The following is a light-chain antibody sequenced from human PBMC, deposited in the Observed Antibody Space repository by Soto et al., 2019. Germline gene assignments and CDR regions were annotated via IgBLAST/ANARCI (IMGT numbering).Light chain of an antibody. CDR2: DAS. CDR1: QSISSW. CDR3: QQYNSSIFT. J-gene: IGKJ3*01. Sequence: DIQMTQSPSTLSASVGDRVTITCRASQSISSWLAWYQQKPGKAPKLLIYDASSLESGVPSRFSGSGSGTEFTLTLSSLQPDDFATYYCQQYNSSIFTFGPGTKVDIK. V-gene: IGKV1-5*01.